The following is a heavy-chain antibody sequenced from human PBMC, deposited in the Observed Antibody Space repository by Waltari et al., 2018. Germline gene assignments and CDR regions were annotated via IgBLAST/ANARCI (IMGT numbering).Heavy chain of an antibody. CDR3: ARYSSSWYEPYYFDY. CDR1: GYSFTSYW. D-gene: IGHD6-13*01. J-gene: IGHJ4*02. CDR2: IYPGDSDT. V-gene: IGHV5-51*01. Sequence: EVQLVQSGAEVKKPGESLKISCKGSGYSFTSYWIGWVRQIPGKGLEWMGIIYPGDSDTRYSPSFQGQVTISADKSISTAYLQWSSLKASDTAMYYCARYSSSWYEPYYFDYWGQGTLVTVSS.